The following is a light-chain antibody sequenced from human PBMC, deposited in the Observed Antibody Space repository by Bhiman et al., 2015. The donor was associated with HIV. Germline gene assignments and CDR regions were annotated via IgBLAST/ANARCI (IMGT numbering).Light chain of an antibody. CDR1: NSNIGSNT. J-gene: IGLJ2*01. CDR2: SNS. V-gene: IGLV1-44*01. Sequence: QSALTQPASVSGTPGQRVTISCSGSNSNIGSNTVNWYQQLPGTAPKLLIYSNSQRPSGVPDRFSGSQSGTSASLAISGLQSEDEADYYCATWDDSLNGPLFGGGTKLTVL. CDR3: ATWDDSLNGPL.